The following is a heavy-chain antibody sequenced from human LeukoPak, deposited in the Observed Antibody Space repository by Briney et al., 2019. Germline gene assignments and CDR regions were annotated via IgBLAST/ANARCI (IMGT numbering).Heavy chain of an antibody. CDR1: GFTFSSYA. Sequence: GGSLRLSCAASGAASGFTFSSYAMSWVRQAPGTGLEWVSAISASGGSTYYADSMKGRFTISRDNSKNTLYLQMNSLRTEDTDVYYCARACSAGSCYLVAFDIWGQGTMVTVSS. CDR3: ARACSAGSCYLVAFDI. D-gene: IGHD2-15*01. CDR2: ISASGGST. V-gene: IGHV3-23*01. J-gene: IGHJ3*02.